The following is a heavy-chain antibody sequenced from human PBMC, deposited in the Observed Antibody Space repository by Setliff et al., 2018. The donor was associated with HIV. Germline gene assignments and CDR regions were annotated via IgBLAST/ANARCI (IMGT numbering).Heavy chain of an antibody. CDR1: GGSISSGSYY. J-gene: IGHJ6*03. D-gene: IGHD3-3*01. CDR3: ARGTAYYNFWSGYSQDYYYYMDV. CDR2: IYTSGNT. Sequence: SETLSLTCTVSGGSISSGSYYWSWIRQPAGKGLEWIGHIYTSGNTNHNPSLKSRVTISVDTSENQFSLKLSSVTAAATAVYYCARGTAYYNFWSGYSQDYYYYMDVWGKGTTVTVSS. V-gene: IGHV4-61*09.